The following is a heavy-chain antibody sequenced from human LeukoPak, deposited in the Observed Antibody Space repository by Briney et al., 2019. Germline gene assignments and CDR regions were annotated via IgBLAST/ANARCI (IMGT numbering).Heavy chain of an antibody. CDR3: AGDMTTVTRGLDY. V-gene: IGHV4-59*01. Sequence: PSETLSLTCTVSGGSISGTYWSWIRQPPGKGLEWIGNIYHSGSTNYNPSLRSRLTISVDTSKNQFSLKLSSVTAADTAVYYCAGDMTTVTRGLDYWGQGTLVTVSS. D-gene: IGHD4-17*01. J-gene: IGHJ4*02. CDR2: IYHSGST. CDR1: GGSISGTY.